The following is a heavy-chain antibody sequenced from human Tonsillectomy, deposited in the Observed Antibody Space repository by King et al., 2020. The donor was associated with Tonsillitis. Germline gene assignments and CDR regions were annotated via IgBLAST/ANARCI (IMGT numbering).Heavy chain of an antibody. CDR3: AREHYYDYLDV. Sequence: VQLVESGGGLVQPGGSLRLSCAASGFTLSSYSMNWVRQAPGKGLEWVSYISSSCSIIYDADSVKGRFTISRDNAKTSLYMQRNSLRAHDTAVYYCAREHYYDYLDVWGKGTTVTVSS. CDR1: GFTLSSYS. J-gene: IGHJ6*03. V-gene: IGHV3-48*01. CDR2: ISSSCSII.